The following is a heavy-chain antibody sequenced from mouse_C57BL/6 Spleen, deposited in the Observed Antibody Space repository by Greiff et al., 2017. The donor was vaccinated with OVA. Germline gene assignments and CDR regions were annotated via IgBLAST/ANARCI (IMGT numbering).Heavy chain of an antibody. CDR2: IDPSDSYT. CDR1: GYTFTSYW. Sequence: QVQLQQPGAELVMPGASVKLSCKASGYTFTSYWMHWVKQRPGQGLEWIGEIDPSDSYTNYNQKFKGKSTLTVDKSSSTAYMQLSSLTSEDSAVYYCARSNDGYSYWGQGTTLTVSS. V-gene: IGHV1-69*01. J-gene: IGHJ2*01. D-gene: IGHD2-3*01. CDR3: ARSNDGYSY.